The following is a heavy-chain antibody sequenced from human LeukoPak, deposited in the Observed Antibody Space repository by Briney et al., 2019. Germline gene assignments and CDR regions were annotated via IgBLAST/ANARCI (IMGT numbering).Heavy chain of an antibody. V-gene: IGHV3-21*01. CDR3: ARDYCSGGNCYSGDYYYFHMDV. CDR1: GFPFINYS. J-gene: IGHJ6*03. CDR2: ISSSSRYI. Sequence: GRSLRLSCAASGFPFINYSINWVRQAPGKGLEWVSSISSSSRYIHYADSVRGRFTISRDDAKNSLYLQMNSLRVEDTAVYYCARDYCSGGNCYSGDYYYFHMDVWGKGTTVTVSS. D-gene: IGHD2-15*01.